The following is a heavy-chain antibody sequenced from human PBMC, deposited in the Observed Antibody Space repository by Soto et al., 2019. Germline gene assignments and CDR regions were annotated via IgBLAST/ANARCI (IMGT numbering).Heavy chain of an antibody. CDR3: ARGTGPTFDY. J-gene: IGHJ4*02. CDR1: GGSVSSGSYY. Sequence: QVQLQESGPGLVKPSETLSLTCTVSGGSVSSGSYYWSWIRQPPGKGLEWIGYIYYSGSTNYNPPLKSRVTISVDTSKNQFSLKLSSVTAADTAVYYCARGTGPTFDYWGQGTLVTVSS. CDR2: IYYSGST. V-gene: IGHV4-61*01.